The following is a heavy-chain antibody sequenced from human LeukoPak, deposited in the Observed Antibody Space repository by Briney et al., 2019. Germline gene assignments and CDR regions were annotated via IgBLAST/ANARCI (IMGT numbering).Heavy chain of an antibody. Sequence: GASVKVSCKASGYTFTSYGISWVRQAPGQGLEWMGWISAYNGNTNYAQKLQGRVTMTTDPSTSTAYMELRSLRSDDTAVYYCARGNAYLKYYDILTGYYSSRSDWFDPWGQGTLVTVSS. D-gene: IGHD3-9*01. CDR2: ISAYNGNT. V-gene: IGHV1-18*01. CDR3: ARGNAYLKYYDILTGYYSSRSDWFDP. J-gene: IGHJ5*02. CDR1: GYTFTSYG.